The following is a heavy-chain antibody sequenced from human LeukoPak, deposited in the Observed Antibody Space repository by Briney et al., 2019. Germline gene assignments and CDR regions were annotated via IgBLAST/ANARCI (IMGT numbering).Heavy chain of an antibody. V-gene: IGHV1-2*02. D-gene: IGHD5-18*01. J-gene: IGHJ5*02. CDR1: GYTFTGYY. CDR2: INPSSGGT. CDR3: ARGVGGYSYGFLRLSGNWFDP. Sequence: ASVKVSCKASGYTFTGYYMHWVRQAPGQGLEWMGWINPSSGGTNYAPKFQGRVTMTRDTSISTAYMELSRLRSDDTAVYYCARGVGGYSYGFLRLSGNWFDPWGQGTLVTVSS.